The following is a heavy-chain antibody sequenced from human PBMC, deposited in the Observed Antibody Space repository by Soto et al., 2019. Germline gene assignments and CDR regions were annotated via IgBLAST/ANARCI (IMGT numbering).Heavy chain of an antibody. J-gene: IGHJ4*02. V-gene: IGHV1-69*06. Sequence: QVQLVQSGAEVKKPGSSVKVSCKASGGTFSTDAFSWVRQAPGQGLEWMGGIIPIFGTANYVQKFQDRVTFTADTDSSTAYMELSSLRSDDTAVYYCATPACAATWCSPSHNLDHWGQGTLVTVSS. CDR2: IIPIFGTA. CDR3: ATPACAATWCSPSHNLDH. D-gene: IGHD2-2*01. CDR1: GGTFSTDA.